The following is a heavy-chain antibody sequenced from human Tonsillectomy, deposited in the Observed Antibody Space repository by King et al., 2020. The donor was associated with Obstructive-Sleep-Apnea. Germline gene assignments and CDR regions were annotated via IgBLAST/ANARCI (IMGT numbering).Heavy chain of an antibody. V-gene: IGHV3-23*04. CDR1: GFTFSSYA. D-gene: IGHD3-9*01. CDR3: AKTMILTGYYTGYPFDY. Sequence: VQLVESGGGLVQPGGSLRLSCAASGFTFSSYAMSWVLQAPGKGLEWVSAISGSGGSTYYADSVKGRFTISRDNSKDTLYLQVNSLRAEDTAVYYCAKTMILTGYYTGYPFDYWGHRTLVTVSS. CDR2: ISGSGGST. J-gene: IGHJ4*01.